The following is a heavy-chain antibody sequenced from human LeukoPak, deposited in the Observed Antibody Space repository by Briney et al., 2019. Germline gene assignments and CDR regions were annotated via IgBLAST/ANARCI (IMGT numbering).Heavy chain of an antibody. J-gene: IGHJ4*02. Sequence: PSETLSLTCTVSGGSVSSGSYCWSWIRQPPGKRLEWLGYIYYSGSTNYNPSLKSRVTISVDTSKNQFSLKLSSVTAADTAVYYCARDLGDYDNYFDYWGQGTLVTVSS. V-gene: IGHV4-61*01. CDR1: GGSVSSGSYC. CDR3: ARDLGDYDNYFDY. D-gene: IGHD4-17*01. CDR2: IYYSGST.